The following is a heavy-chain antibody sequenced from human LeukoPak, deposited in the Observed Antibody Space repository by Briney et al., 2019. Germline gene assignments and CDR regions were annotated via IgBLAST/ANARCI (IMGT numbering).Heavy chain of an antibody. CDR3: ATGGTDDY. V-gene: IGHV1-46*03. Sequence: ASVKVSCKASGYTFTGSYMHWVRQAPGQGLEWMGIINLSGGSTSYAQKFQGRVTMTRVTSTSTVYMELSSLRSEDTAVYYCATGGTDDYWGQGTLVTVSS. D-gene: IGHD1-26*01. CDR1: GYTFTGSY. J-gene: IGHJ4*02. CDR2: INLSGGST.